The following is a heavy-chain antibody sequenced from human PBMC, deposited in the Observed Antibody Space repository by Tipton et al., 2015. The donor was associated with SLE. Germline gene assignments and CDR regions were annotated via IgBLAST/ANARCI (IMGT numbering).Heavy chain of an antibody. CDR1: GGSVSSGSYY. Sequence: TLSLTCTVSGGSVSSGSYYWSWIRQPAGKGLEWLGHIYSSGSTRYNPSLQSRVTVSADTSKNQFSLNLSSLTAADTAVYFCARTKGYNGKQYRYYYYAMDVWGQGTTVTVSS. D-gene: IGHD2-8*01. CDR2: IYSSGST. CDR3: ARTKGYNGKQYRYYYYAMDV. J-gene: IGHJ6*02. V-gene: IGHV4-61*09.